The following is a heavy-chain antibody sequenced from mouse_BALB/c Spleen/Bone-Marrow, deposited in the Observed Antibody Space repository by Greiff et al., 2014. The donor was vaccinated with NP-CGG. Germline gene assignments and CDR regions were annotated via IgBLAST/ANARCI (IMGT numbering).Heavy chain of an antibody. J-gene: IGHJ4*01. Sequence: QVQLQQSGPGLVAPSQRLSISCTVSGFSLTSYGVHWVRQPPGKGLEWLGVIWADGSTNYNSALMSRLSISKDNSKSQVFLKMNSLQTDDTAMYYCARITTATGAMDYWGQGTSVTVSS. V-gene: IGHV2-9*02. CDR1: GFSLTSYG. D-gene: IGHD1-2*01. CDR3: ARITTATGAMDY. CDR2: IWADGST.